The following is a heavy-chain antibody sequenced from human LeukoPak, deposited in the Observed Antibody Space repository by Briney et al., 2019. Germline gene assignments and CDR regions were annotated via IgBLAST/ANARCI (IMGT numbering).Heavy chain of an antibody. CDR2: ISSSSSTI. CDR3: ARHLSGVTGYTYGRGIDY. V-gene: IGHV3-48*01. CDR1: GFTFSSYG. J-gene: IGHJ4*02. D-gene: IGHD5-18*01. Sequence: GGSLRLSCAASGFTFSSYGMTWVRQAPGKGLEGVSYISSSSSTIYYADSVKGRLTISRDNAKNSLYLQMNSLRAEDTAVYYCARHLSGVTGYTYGRGIDYWGQGTLVTVSS.